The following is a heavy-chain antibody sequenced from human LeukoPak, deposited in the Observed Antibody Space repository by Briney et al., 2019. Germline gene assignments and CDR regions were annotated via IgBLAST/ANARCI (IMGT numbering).Heavy chain of an antibody. CDR3: ARSPYNWNDSPYYMDG. D-gene: IGHD1-1*01. CDR1: GFTFRSNY. Sequence: GRSLRLSCAASGFTFRSNYMSWVRQAPGKGLEWVSVIYSGGRTYYADAVKGRFTISRDNSKNTLYLQMNSLRAEDTAVYYCARSPYNWNDSPYYMDGWGKGTTVTVSS. J-gene: IGHJ6*03. CDR2: IYSGGRT. V-gene: IGHV3-66*02.